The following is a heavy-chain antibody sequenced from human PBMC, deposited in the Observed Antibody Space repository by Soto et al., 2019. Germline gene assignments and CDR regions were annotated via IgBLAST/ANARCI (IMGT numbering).Heavy chain of an antibody. CDR3: ARDRTYYDFWSGPQGHGMDV. J-gene: IGHJ6*02. V-gene: IGHV1-2*04. D-gene: IGHD3-3*01. Sequence: ASVKVSCKASGYTFTGYYMHWVRQAPGQGLEWMGWINPNSSGTNYAQKFQGWVTMTRDTSISTAYMELSRLRSDDTAVYYCARDRTYYDFWSGPQGHGMDVWGQGTTVTVSS. CDR2: INPNSSGT. CDR1: GYTFTGYY.